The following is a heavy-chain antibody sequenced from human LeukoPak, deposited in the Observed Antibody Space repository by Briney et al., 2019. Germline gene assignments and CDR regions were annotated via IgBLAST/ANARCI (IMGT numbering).Heavy chain of an antibody. D-gene: IGHD3-10*01. V-gene: IGHV1-8*01. J-gene: IGHJ5*02. Sequence: ASVKVSCEASGYTFTSYDINWVRQATGQGLEWMGWMNPNSGNTGYAQKFQGRVSMTRNTSISTAYMELSSLRSEDTAVYYCARYLLWFGELRWFDPWGQGTLVTVSS. CDR3: ARYLLWFGELRWFDP. CDR2: MNPNSGNT. CDR1: GYTFTSYD.